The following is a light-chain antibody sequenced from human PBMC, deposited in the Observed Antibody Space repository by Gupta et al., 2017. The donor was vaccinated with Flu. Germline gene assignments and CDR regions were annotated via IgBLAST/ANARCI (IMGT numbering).Light chain of an antibody. V-gene: IGLV3-25*03. CDR1: ALPNQY. Sequence: GQTARIPCSGDALPNQYVYWFQQKPGQAPALLIYKDTERPSGIPERFSASGSGTSVTLTISGVRAEDEADYYCQSADSTSTYYVFGAGTKVTVL. CDR3: QSADSTSTYYV. J-gene: IGLJ1*01. CDR2: KDT.